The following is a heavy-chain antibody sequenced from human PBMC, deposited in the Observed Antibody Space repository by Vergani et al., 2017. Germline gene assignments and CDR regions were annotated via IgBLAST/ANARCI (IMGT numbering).Heavy chain of an antibody. CDR3: AXQPRVVEWELLQVWYFDL. Sequence: EVQLVESGGGLVKPGGSLRLSCAASGFTFSSYSMNWVRQAPGKGLEWVSSISSSSSYIYYADSVKGRFTISRDNAKNSLYLQMNSLRAEDTAVYYCAXQPRVVEWELLQVWYFDLWGRGTLVTVSS. D-gene: IGHD1-26*01. J-gene: IGHJ2*01. V-gene: IGHV3-21*01. CDR1: GFTFSSYS. CDR2: ISSSSSYI.